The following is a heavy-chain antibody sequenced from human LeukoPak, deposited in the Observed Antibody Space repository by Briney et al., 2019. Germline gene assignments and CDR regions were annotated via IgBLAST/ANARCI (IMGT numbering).Heavy chain of an antibody. CDR1: GYTFSNYA. J-gene: IGHJ4*02. CDR2: INAGNGHT. D-gene: IGHD2-21*01. CDR3: ARGIWSARTVDYYLDY. V-gene: IGHV1-3*01. Sequence: VASVKVSCKASGYTFSNYAIHWVRQAPGQRFEWMGWINAGNGHTKYSQNFQGRVTITRDSSASTVYMELNSLTSEDTAVYYCARGIWSARTVDYYLDYWGQGTLVTVSP.